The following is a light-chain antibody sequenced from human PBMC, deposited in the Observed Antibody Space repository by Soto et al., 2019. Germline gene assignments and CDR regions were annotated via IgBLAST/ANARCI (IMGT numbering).Light chain of an antibody. J-gene: IGLJ3*02. Sequence: QSALTQPPSASGFPGQSVTISCTGPKSDIGGDNYVSWYHRQPGRAPKLIIYEVTERPSGVPGRFSGSKSGDTAFLTVTGLQAEDEGEYYCSSFTGSNNYIVFGGGTKLTVL. CDR2: EVT. V-gene: IGLV2-8*01. CDR1: KSDIGGDNY. CDR3: SSFTGSNNYIV.